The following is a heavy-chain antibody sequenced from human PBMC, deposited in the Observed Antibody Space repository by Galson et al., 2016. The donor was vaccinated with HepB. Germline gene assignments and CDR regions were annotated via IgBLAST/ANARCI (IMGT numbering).Heavy chain of an antibody. J-gene: IGHJ4*02. CDR1: GDSVSSNSAA. CDR3: ARNYYGSGGYYTLFDY. V-gene: IGHV6-1*01. CDR2: TYYESKWYR. Sequence: CAISGDSVSSNSAAWNWIRQSPSRGLEWLGGTYYESKWYRDYAVSVESRIAINADTSKNQFSLQLNSVTPEDTALYYCARNYYGSGGYYTLFDYWGQGTPVTVSS. D-gene: IGHD3-10*01.